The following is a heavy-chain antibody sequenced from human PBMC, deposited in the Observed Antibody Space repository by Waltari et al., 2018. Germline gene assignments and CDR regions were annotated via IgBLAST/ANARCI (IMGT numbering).Heavy chain of an antibody. CDR1: GGSISSSSYY. D-gene: IGHD1-1*01. Sequence: QLQLQESGPGLVKPSETLSLTCTVSGGSISSSSYYWGWIRQPPGKGLEWIGSIYYSGSTYYNPSLKSRVTISVDTSKNQFSLKLSSVTAADTAVYYCARVYNWNDEFDYWGQGTLVTVSS. V-gene: IGHV4-39*07. CDR2: IYYSGST. J-gene: IGHJ4*02. CDR3: ARVYNWNDEFDY.